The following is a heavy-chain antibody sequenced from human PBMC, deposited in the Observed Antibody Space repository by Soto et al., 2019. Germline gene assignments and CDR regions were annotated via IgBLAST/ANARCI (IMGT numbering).Heavy chain of an antibody. D-gene: IGHD2-2*01. J-gene: IGHJ5*02. Sequence: EVQLLESGGGLVQPGESLRLSCAASGFTFSSYAMTWVRQAPGKGLEWVSSISGSGDYTYFADSVKGRFTISRDNSKDNLYLQMSSLRVEDTAIYYCAKDSRRHQPGWFDPWVQANLVTVPS. CDR1: GFTFSSYA. CDR3: AKDSRRHQPGWFDP. CDR2: ISGSGDYT. V-gene: IGHV3-23*01.